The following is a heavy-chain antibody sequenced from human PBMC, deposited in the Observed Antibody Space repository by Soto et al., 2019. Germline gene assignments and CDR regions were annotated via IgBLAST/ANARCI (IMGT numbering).Heavy chain of an antibody. CDR1: GFTFSSYA. D-gene: IGHD3-9*01. CDR2: ISGSGGST. V-gene: IGHV3-23*01. J-gene: IGHJ3*02. Sequence: GGSLRLSCAASGFTFSSYAMSWVRQAPGKGLEWVSAISGSGGSTYYADSVKGRFTISRDNSKNTLYVQMNSLRAEDTAVYYCAKGLLHYDILTGYYPARRGHDAFDIWGQGTMVTVSS. CDR3: AKGLLHYDILTGYYPARRGHDAFDI.